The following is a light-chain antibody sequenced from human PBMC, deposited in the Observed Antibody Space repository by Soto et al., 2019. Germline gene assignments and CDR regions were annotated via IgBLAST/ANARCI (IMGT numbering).Light chain of an antibody. J-gene: IGKJ4*01. CDR2: AAS. V-gene: IGKV1-39*01. CDR1: QSISSY. CDR3: QQRYSTTLT. Sequence: DIQMTQSPSYMSASVGDRVTITCRASQSISSYLNWYQKKPGKDPKLLIYAASSLQSGVPSRFSGSGSGTDFNLTISSLQTEDFATYYCQQRYSTTLTFGGGTKVDIK.